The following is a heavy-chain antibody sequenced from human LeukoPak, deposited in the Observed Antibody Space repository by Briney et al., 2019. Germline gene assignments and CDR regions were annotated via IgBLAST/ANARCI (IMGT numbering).Heavy chain of an antibody. Sequence: GGSLRLSCAASGFTFSSYSMNWVRQAPGKGLEWVSSISSSSSYIYYADSVKGRFTISRDNAKNSLYLQMNSLRAEDTAVYYCARDPPHFDSSGYYYLFFGYWGQGTLVTVSS. V-gene: IGHV3-21*01. CDR1: GFTFSSYS. CDR3: ARDPPHFDSSGYYYLFFGY. D-gene: IGHD3-22*01. CDR2: ISSSSSYI. J-gene: IGHJ4*02.